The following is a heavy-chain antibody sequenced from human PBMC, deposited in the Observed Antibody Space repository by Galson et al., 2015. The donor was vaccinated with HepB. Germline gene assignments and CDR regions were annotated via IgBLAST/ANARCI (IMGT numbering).Heavy chain of an antibody. Sequence: SLRLSCAASGFTFSSYAMSWVRQVPGKGLEWVSGISGSASSTYYADSVKGRFTISRDNSMNTLYVQMNSLRVEDTAVYYCARGRVKVFDYWGQGTLVTISS. CDR1: GFTFSSYA. D-gene: IGHD2-21*01. CDR2: ISGSASST. V-gene: IGHV3-23*01. J-gene: IGHJ4*02. CDR3: ARGRVKVFDY.